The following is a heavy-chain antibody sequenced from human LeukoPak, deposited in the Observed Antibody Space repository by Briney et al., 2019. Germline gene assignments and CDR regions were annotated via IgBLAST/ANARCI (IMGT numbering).Heavy chain of an antibody. CDR3: ARDGGGTTVTPDY. Sequence: GRSLRLSCAASGFTFSSYGMHWVRQAPGKGLEWVAVIWYDGSNKYYADSVKGRSTISRDNSKNTLYLQMNSLRAEDTAVYYCARDGGGTTVTPDYWGQGTLVTVSS. J-gene: IGHJ4*02. CDR2: IWYDGSNK. V-gene: IGHV3-33*01. D-gene: IGHD4-17*01. CDR1: GFTFSSYG.